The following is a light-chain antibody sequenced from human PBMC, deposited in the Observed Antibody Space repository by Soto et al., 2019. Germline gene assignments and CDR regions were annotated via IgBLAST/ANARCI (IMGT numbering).Light chain of an antibody. J-gene: IGLJ1*01. V-gene: IGLV2-23*02. Sequence: QSVLTQPASVSGSPGQSITISCTGTNSDVGSYNLVSWYQQQPGKAPKLIIYEVNKRPSGISNRFSGSKSANTASLTISGLQAEDEADYFCCSYGGRSAYVFGTGTKVTVL. CDR3: CSYGGRSAYV. CDR2: EVN. CDR1: NSDVGSYNL.